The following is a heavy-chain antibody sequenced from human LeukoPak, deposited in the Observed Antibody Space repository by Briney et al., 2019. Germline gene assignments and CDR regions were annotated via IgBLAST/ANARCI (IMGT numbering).Heavy chain of an antibody. CDR3: ARSSLGTITAGPFDY. J-gene: IGHJ4*02. Sequence: ASVKVSCKASGYTFTTYSIPWVRQAPGQGLEWMGWISGHQGNTKYAQKFQGRVTMTIDTSTSTAYMELRSLRSDDTAIYFCARSSLGTITAGPFDYWGQGTLVAVSS. D-gene: IGHD5-12*01. CDR1: GYTFTTYS. V-gene: IGHV1-18*01. CDR2: ISGHQGNT.